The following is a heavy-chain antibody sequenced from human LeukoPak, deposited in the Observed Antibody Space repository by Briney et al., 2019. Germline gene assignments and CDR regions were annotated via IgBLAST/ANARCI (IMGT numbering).Heavy chain of an antibody. J-gene: IGHJ4*02. CDR1: GDSITTYY. V-gene: IGHV4-59*01. CDR3: ATGDSSSFAY. CDR2: IYYTGST. D-gene: IGHD6-13*01. Sequence: PSETLSLTCTVSGDSITTYYWSWIRQPPGKGLEWIGHIYYTGSTHYNPTLKSRVTMSVDTSHNQYFLKLSSVTAADTAVYFCATGDSSSFAYWGQGTLVTVSS.